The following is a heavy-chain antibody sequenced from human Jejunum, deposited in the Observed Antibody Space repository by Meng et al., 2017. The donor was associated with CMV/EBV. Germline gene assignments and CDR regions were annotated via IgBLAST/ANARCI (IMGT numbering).Heavy chain of an antibody. V-gene: IGHV4-4*07. D-gene: IGHD6-19*01. J-gene: IGHJ4*02. CDR3: ARGYSSDWYDY. CDR2: IYTSGST. CDR1: GGSINNYY. Sequence: QVQLQEPGPGLVKPSETLSLICTVSGGSINNYYWNWIRQSAGKGLEWIGRIYTSGSTNYNPSLQSRVTMSVDTSKNQFSLKLTSVTAADTAVYYCARGYSSDWYDYWGQGALVTVSS.